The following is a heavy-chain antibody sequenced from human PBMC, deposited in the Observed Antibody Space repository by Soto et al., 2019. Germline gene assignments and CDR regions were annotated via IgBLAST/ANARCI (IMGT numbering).Heavy chain of an antibody. D-gene: IGHD5-18*01. V-gene: IGHV3-74*01. CDR2: INSDGSTT. J-gene: IGHJ4*02. CDR1: GFTFSSYW. Sequence: EVQLVESGGGLVQPGGSLRLSCAASGFTFSSYWMLWVRQAPGKGLVWVSRINSDGSTTSYSDSVKGRFTISRDNAKNTLYLQMNRLRAEVTAVYYCARVNPGYSYVNYWGQGTLVTVSS. CDR3: ARVNPGYSYVNY.